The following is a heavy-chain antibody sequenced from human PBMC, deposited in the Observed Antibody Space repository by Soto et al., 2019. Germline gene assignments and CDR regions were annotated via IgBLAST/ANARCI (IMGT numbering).Heavy chain of an antibody. D-gene: IGHD2-15*01. CDR1: SDSITNYY. J-gene: IGHJ4*02. CDR2: IHDSGRS. CDR3: ARVGGTRGWY. Sequence: QVQLQESGPGLVKPSETLSLTCTVSSDSITNYYWSWIRQSPGKGLEWIGYIHDSGRSNYNPSLKRRVKRPEDTSKKQFSLKLNSVTAADTAVYYCARVGGTRGWYWGQGTLVTVSS. V-gene: IGHV4-59*01.